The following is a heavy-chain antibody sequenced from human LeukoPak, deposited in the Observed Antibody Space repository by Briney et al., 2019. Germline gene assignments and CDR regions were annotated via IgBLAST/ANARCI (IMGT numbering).Heavy chain of an antibody. D-gene: IGHD5-24*01. CDR2: TSNDGYRK. CDR1: GFTFSNYA. V-gene: IGHV3-30*19. J-gene: IGHJ4*02. CDR3: VKDRMDGTYNFDY. Sequence: GGSLRLSCAASGFTFSNYAMHWVRQAPGKGLEWVALTSNDGYRKYYDDSVKGRLTISRDNSKDRLYLQMNSLRTEDTAVYHCVKDRMDGTYNFDYWGQGTLVTVSS.